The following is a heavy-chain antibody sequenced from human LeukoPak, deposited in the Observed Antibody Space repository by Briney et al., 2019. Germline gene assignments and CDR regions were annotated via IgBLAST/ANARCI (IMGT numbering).Heavy chain of an antibody. CDR2: ISYDGSNK. CDR3: ASGYDFWSGYYPNDY. V-gene: IGHV3-30*03. CDR1: GFTFSSYG. Sequence: GGSLRLSCAASGFTFSSYGMHWVRQAPGKGLEWVAVISYDGSNKYYADSVKGRFTISRDNSKNTLYLQMNSLRAEDTAVYYCASGYDFWSGYYPNDYWGQGTLATVSS. J-gene: IGHJ4*02. D-gene: IGHD3-3*01.